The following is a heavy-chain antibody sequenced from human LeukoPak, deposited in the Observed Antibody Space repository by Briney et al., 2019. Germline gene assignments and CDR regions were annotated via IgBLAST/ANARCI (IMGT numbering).Heavy chain of an antibody. CDR2: ISRSGSTK. D-gene: IGHD2-15*01. Sequence: PGGSLRLSCAASGFTFSDYNMRWIRQAPGKGLEWVSSISRSGSTKYYADSVKGRFTISRDNAKNSLFLQMNSLRAEDTAVYYCARVLRYCSGGNCYSGGLGYMDVWGKGTTV. V-gene: IGHV3-11*01. CDR3: ARVLRYCSGGNCYSGGLGYMDV. J-gene: IGHJ6*03. CDR1: GFTFSDYN.